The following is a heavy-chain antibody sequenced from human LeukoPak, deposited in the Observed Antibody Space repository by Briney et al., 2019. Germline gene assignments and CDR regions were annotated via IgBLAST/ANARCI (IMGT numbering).Heavy chain of an antibody. V-gene: IGHV1-69*04. D-gene: IGHD3-22*01. CDR1: GGTFSSYA. J-gene: IGHJ4*02. CDR2: IIPILGIA. CDR3: ARGGRGAYYDSSGYYLYYVDY. Sequence: SVKVSCKASGGTFSSYAISWVRQAPGQGLEWMGRIIPILGIANYAQKFQGRVTITADKSTSTAYMELSSLRSEDTAVYYCARGGRGAYYDSSGYYLYYVDYWGQGTLVTVSS.